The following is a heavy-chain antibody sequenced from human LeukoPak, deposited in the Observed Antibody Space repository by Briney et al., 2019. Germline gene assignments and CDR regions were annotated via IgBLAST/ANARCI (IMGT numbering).Heavy chain of an antibody. J-gene: IGHJ4*02. D-gene: IGHD3-16*02. CDR1: GYTFTSYA. V-gene: IGHV1-3*01. CDR2: INAGNGNT. CDR3: ARVRLGELSFDY. Sequence: ASVKVSCKASGYTFTSYAMHWVRQAPGQRLEWMGWINAGNGNTKYPQKFQGRVTITRDTSASTAYMELSSLRSEDTAVYYCARVRLGELSFDYWGQGTLVTVSS.